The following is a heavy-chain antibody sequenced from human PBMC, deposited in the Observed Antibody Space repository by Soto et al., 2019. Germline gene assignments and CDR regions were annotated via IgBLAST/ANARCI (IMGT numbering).Heavy chain of an antibody. CDR3: ARPHFSSSYYFDY. V-gene: IGHV1-3*01. CDR2: INAGNGNT. Sequence: ASVKVSGKASGYTFTSYAMHWVRQAPGQRLEWMGWINAGNGNTKYSQKFQGRVTITRDTSASTAYMELSSLRSEDTAVYYCARPHFSSSYYFDYWGQGTLVTVSS. J-gene: IGHJ4*02. CDR1: GYTFTSYA. D-gene: IGHD6-13*01.